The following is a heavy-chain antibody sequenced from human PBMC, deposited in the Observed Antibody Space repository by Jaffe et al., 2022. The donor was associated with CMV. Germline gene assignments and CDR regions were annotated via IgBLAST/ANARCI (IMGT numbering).Heavy chain of an antibody. D-gene: IGHD7-27*01. J-gene: IGHJ3*02. CDR1: GGSFSGYY. CDR2: INHSGST. Sequence: QVQLQQWGAGLLKPSETLSLTCAVYGGSFSGYYWSWIRQPPGKGLEWIGEINHSGSTNYNPSLKSRVTISVDTSKNQFSLKLSSVTAADTAVYYCARVKTFPLGDAFDIWGQGTMVTVSS. V-gene: IGHV4-34*01. CDR3: ARVKTFPLGDAFDI.